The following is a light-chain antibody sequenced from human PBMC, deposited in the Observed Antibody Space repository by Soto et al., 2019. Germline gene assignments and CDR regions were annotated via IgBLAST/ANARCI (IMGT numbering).Light chain of an antibody. Sequence: DIQMTQSPSSLSASVGDRVTITCRASQSISTFLNWYQQKPGKAPSLLIYAASTLQSGVPSSFSGSGSGTDFTLAIGSLQPEDFAIYCCQKSYSSRWRFGPGTKVATK. CDR2: AAS. V-gene: IGKV1-39*01. CDR3: QKSYSSRWR. J-gene: IGKJ1*01. CDR1: QSISTF.